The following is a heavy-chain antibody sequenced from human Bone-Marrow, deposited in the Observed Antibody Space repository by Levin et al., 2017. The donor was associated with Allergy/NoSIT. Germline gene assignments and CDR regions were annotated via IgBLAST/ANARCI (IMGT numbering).Heavy chain of an antibody. V-gene: IGHV1-69*01. CDR1: GGSFSSNG. D-gene: IGHD5-24*01. CDR2: IMPMFRTT. Sequence: PGESLKISCKASGGSFSSNGIIWVRQAPGQAFEWMGVIMPMFRTTNYAQKFQGRVTITADESANTAYMELMSLTSDDTAVYYCARRWGNGYLDLWGGGSLVTIST. CDR3: ARRWGNGYLDL. J-gene: IGHJ2*01.